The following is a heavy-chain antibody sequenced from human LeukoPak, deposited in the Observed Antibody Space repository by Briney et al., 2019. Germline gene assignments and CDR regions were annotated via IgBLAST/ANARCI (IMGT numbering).Heavy chain of an antibody. D-gene: IGHD2-15*01. Sequence: GASVKVSCKASGYTFTSYGIIWVRQAPGQGLEWMGWISAYNGNTNYAQKLQGRVTMTTDTSTSTAYMGLRSLRSDDTAVYYCARDLPNCSGGSCYSFYFDYWGQGTLVTVSS. J-gene: IGHJ4*02. CDR2: ISAYNGNT. CDR3: ARDLPNCSGGSCYSFYFDY. CDR1: GYTFTSYG. V-gene: IGHV1-18*01.